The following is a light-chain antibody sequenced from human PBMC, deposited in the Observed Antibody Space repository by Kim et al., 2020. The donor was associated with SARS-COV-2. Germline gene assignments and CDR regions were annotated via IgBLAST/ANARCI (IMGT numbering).Light chain of an antibody. V-gene: IGKV3-11*01. CDR1: ASVGNY. Sequence: PGDRATLSCRASASVGNYLAWYQPKPGQTPRLIFYDSSKRATGIPARFSASGSGTDFTLTTSSLETVDVAVYFCQQRSLRRTFGGGTKADI. CDR3: QQRSLRRT. J-gene: IGKJ4*01. CDR2: DSS.